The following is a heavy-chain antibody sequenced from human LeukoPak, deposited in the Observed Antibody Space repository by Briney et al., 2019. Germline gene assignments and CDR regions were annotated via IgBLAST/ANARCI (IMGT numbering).Heavy chain of an antibody. J-gene: IGHJ5*02. D-gene: IGHD3-10*01. CDR2: INPNSCGT. CDR1: GYTFTGYY. CDR3: AVKYGSGSYSRFDP. V-gene: IGHV1-2*02. Sequence: ASVKVSCKASGYTFTGYYMHWVRQAPGQGLEWMGWINPNSCGTNYAQKFQGRVTMTRDTSISTAYMELSRLRSDDTAVYYCAVKYGSGSYSRFDPWGQGTLVTVSS.